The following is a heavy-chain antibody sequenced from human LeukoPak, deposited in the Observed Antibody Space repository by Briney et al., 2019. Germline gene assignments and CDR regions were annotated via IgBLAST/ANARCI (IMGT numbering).Heavy chain of an antibody. CDR2: IYHSGST. Sequence: SQTLSLTCAVSGGSISSGGYSWSWIRQPPGKGLEWIGYIYHSGSTYYNPSLKSRVTISVDRSKNQFSLKLNSVTAADTAVYYCARRLWYLDLWGRGTLVTVSS. CDR3: ARRLWYLDL. CDR1: GGSISSGGYS. J-gene: IGHJ2*01. V-gene: IGHV4-30-2*01.